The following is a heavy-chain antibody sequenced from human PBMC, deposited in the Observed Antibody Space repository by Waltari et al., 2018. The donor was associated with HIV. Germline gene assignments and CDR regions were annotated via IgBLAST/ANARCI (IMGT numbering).Heavy chain of an antibody. D-gene: IGHD3-16*01. Sequence: EVQLVASGGGFVQPGGSLRLSCAAAGFTFSRYWMHLVRQAPGKGLVWVSRINSDGSSTNYADSVKGRFTISRDNAKNTVYLQMNSLRAEDTALYYCASLYNYVWGSPPPFDYWGQGTLVTVSS. CDR2: INSDGSST. CDR1: GFTFSRYW. J-gene: IGHJ4*02. CDR3: ASLYNYVWGSPPPFDY. V-gene: IGHV3-74*01.